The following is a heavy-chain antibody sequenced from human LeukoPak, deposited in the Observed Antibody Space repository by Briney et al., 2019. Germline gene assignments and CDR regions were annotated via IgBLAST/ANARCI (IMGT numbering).Heavy chain of an antibody. CDR3: ATFLAVIAARDSLYFQH. J-gene: IGHJ1*01. CDR1: GFIFSSYW. CDR2: VSGSGGVT. V-gene: IGHV3-23*01. Sequence: PGGSLRLSCAASGFIFSSYWMSWVRQAPGKGLEWVSGVSGSGGVTYYADSVKGRFTISRDNSKNTLHLQMNSLRAEDTAVYYCATFLAVIAARDSLYFQHWGQGTLVGVSS. D-gene: IGHD6-6*01.